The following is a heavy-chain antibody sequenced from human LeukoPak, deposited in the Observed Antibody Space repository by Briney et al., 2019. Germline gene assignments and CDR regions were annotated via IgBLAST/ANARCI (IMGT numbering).Heavy chain of an antibody. CDR1: GFTFSDHY. J-gene: IGHJ4*02. Sequence: GGSLRLSCAASGFTFSDHYIDWVRQAPGKGLQWVGRSRNKANSYTTEYAASVKGRFIISRDDSESSLYLQMNSLTAEDTAVYYCAKDGGLWVSAHWGDSWGRGTLVTVSS. D-gene: IGHD7-27*01. CDR3: AKDGGLWVSAHWGDS. CDR2: SRNKANSYTT. V-gene: IGHV3-72*01.